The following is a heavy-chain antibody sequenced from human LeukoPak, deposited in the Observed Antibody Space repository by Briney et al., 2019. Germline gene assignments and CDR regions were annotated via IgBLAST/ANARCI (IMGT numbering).Heavy chain of an antibody. V-gene: IGHV4-39*07. Sequence: SETLSLTCTVSSGSISSSSYYWGWIRQPPGKGLEWIGSIYYSGSTYYNPSLKSRVTISVDTSKNQFSLKLSSVTAADTAVYYCARDEEQLLLGQFDYWGQGTLVTVSS. CDR1: SGSISSSSYY. J-gene: IGHJ4*02. CDR2: IYYSGST. CDR3: ARDEEQLLLGQFDY. D-gene: IGHD2-15*01.